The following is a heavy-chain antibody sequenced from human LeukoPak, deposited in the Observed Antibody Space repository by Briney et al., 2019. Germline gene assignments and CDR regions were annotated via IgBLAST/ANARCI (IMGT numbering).Heavy chain of an antibody. D-gene: IGHD2-21*02. CDR1: GFTFSSYA. V-gene: IGHV3-30-3*01. CDR3: ARGISSGIVVTAIAY. Sequence: GGSLRLSCAASGFTFSSYAMHWVRQAPDKELEWTAVISDGGSDKYYADSVRGRFTISRDNSENTLSLQMSSLRAEDTAVYYCARGISSGIVVTAIAYWGQGTLVTVSS. CDR2: ISDGGSDK. J-gene: IGHJ4*02.